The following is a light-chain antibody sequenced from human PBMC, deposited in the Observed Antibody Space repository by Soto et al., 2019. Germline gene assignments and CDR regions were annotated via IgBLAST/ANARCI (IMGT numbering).Light chain of an antibody. Sequence: EIVLTQSPGTLSLSPVERATLSCRASQSVSNNYLAWYQHKPGQAPRLLIYGASSRATGIADRFSGSGSGTDFTLTISRLEPEDFAVYYCQQYGNSPRTFGQGTKVDIK. V-gene: IGKV3-20*01. CDR3: QQYGNSPRT. CDR1: QSVSNNY. J-gene: IGKJ1*01. CDR2: GAS.